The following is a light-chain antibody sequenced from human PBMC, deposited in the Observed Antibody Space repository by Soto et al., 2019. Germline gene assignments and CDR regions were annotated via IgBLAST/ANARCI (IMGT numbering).Light chain of an antibody. CDR3: CSSAGSYTSVV. Sequence: QSALTQPRSVSGSPGQSVTIYCTGTSSDVGGYNYVSWYQQHPGKAPKIMIYDVSKRPSGVPDRFSGSKSGNTASLTISGLQAEDEDDSYCCSSAGSYTSVVFGGGTKLTVL. J-gene: IGLJ2*01. CDR2: DVS. CDR1: SSDVGGYNY. V-gene: IGLV2-11*01.